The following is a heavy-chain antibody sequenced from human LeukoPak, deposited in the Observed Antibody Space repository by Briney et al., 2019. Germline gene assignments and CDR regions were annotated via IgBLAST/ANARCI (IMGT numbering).Heavy chain of an antibody. J-gene: IGHJ4*02. CDR2: IYSGGST. V-gene: IGHV3-53*01. CDR3: ARGTYDRSGSIDY. Sequence: GGSLRLSCAASGFTVSSNYMSWVRQAPGKGLEWVSVIYSGGSTYYADSVKGRFTISRDNSKNTLYLQMNSLRAEDTAVYYGARGTYDRSGSIDYWGQGTLVTVSS. D-gene: IGHD3-22*01. CDR1: GFTVSSNY.